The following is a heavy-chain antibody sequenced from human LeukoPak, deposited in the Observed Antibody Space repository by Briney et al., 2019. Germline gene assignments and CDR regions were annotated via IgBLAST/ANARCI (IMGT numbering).Heavy chain of an antibody. CDR2: IYTSGST. V-gene: IGHV4-61*02. J-gene: IGHJ4*02. CDR3: ARGPGGSSSSDFDY. Sequence: SQTLSLTCTVSGGSISSGGYSWSWIRQPPGKGLEWIGRIYTSGSTNYNPSLKSRVTISVDTSKNQFSLKLSSVTAADTAVYYCARGPGGSSSSDFDYWGQGTLVTVSS. D-gene: IGHD6-6*01. CDR1: GGSISSGGYS.